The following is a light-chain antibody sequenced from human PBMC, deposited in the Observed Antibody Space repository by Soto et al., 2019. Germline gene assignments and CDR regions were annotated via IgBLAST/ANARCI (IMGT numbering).Light chain of an antibody. V-gene: IGKV1-27*01. CDR3: QKYNSAPRT. Sequence: DIQMTQSPSSLSASVGDRVTITCRSSQGISNYLAWYQQKPGKVPKLLIYAASTWQSGVPFRFSGSGSGTDFTLTISSLQPEDVATYYCQKYNSAPRTFGQGTKVDIK. CDR1: QGISNY. CDR2: AAS. J-gene: IGKJ1*01.